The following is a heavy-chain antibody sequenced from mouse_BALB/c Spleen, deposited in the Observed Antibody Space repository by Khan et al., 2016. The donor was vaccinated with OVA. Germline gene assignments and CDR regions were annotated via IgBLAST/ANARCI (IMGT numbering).Heavy chain of an antibody. J-gene: IGHJ1*01. CDR3: ARWATWYFDV. D-gene: IGHD3-1*01. V-gene: IGHV1-63*02. CDR1: GYTFTNYW. CDR2: IYPGGYFT. Sequence: VKLQESGGEVVRPGTSVKISCKASGYTFTNYWLGWVRQRPGHGLEWIGDIYPGGYFTNYNEQFKGKSTLTVETSSSTANMQLSSLTSEDSAVYFCARWATWYFDVWGAGTTVTVSS.